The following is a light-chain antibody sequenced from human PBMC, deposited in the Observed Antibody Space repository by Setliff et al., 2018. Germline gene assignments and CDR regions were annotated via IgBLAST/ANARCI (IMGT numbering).Light chain of an antibody. Sequence: QSALTQPASVSGSPGQSITISCSGTSSDVGSYDLVSWYQQHPGKAPKPIIYGVSDRPSGVSSRFSGSKSGNTAYLTISGLQTEDEAEYYCNAYASDTTYVFGSGTKVTV. V-gene: IGLV2-14*03. CDR2: GVS. CDR3: NAYASDTTYV. CDR1: SSDVGSYDL. J-gene: IGLJ1*01.